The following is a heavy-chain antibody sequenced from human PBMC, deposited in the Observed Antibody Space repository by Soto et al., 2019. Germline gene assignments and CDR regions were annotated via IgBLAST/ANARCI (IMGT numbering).Heavy chain of an antibody. CDR2: MKQDGIEK. CDR3: ARNPPMTRGNGMDV. Sequence: EVQLVGSGGGLVQPGGSLRLSCAASGFTFSSYWMSWVRQAPGKGLEWVANMKQDGIEKYYVDSVKGRFTISRDNAKNSLYLQMNSLRAEDTAVYYCARNPPMTRGNGMDVWGQGTTVTVSS. J-gene: IGHJ6*02. D-gene: IGHD3-10*01. CDR1: GFTFSSYW. V-gene: IGHV3-7*03.